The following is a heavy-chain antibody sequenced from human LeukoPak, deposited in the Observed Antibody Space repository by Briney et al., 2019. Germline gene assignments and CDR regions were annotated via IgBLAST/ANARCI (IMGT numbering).Heavy chain of an antibody. CDR1: GGSISRSNW. Sequence: SETLSLTCAVSGGSISRSNWWSWVRQSPGKGLEWIGEIYHSGSTNYNPSLKSRVTISVDKSKNQFSLKLTSVTAADTAVYYCAREDYDDSGAWYFDLWGRGTLVIVSS. CDR2: IYHSGST. CDR3: AREDYDDSGAWYFDL. D-gene: IGHD3-3*01. V-gene: IGHV4-4*02. J-gene: IGHJ2*01.